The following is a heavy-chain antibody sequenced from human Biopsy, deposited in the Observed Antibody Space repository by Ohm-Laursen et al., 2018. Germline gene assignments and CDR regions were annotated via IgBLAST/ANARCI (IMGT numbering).Heavy chain of an antibody. D-gene: IGHD3/OR15-3a*01. J-gene: IGHJ4*02. CDR2: RFHSGSP. V-gene: IGHV4-59*08. Sequence: GTLSLTCAVSGGSITADFWTWIRQTPGERLEWIGYRFHSGSPMYNPSLKSRVTISVDKSKSQFSLTLTSVTAADTAVYYCVRLNRRGNIIFFDYWGRGTLVTVSS. CDR1: GGSITADF. CDR3: VRLNRRGNIIFFDY.